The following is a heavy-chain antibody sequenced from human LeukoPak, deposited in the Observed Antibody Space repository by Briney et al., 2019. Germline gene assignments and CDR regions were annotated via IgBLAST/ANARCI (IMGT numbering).Heavy chain of an antibody. CDR3: ARTPYGDYFDY. D-gene: IGHD4-17*01. Sequence: GGSLRLSCAASGFTFSSYWMSWVRQAPGKGLEWVANIKQDGSEKYYVDSVKGRFTISRDNPKNSLYLQMNSLRAEDTAVYYCARTPYGDYFDYWGQGTLVTVSS. V-gene: IGHV3-7*01. J-gene: IGHJ4*02. CDR2: IKQDGSEK. CDR1: GFTFSSYW.